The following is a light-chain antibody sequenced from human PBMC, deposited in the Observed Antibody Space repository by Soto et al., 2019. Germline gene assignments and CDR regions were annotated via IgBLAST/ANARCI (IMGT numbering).Light chain of an antibody. Sequence: IGLAQSPATLSLSPGERATLSCRASQSVSSYLAWYQQKPGRAPRLLIYGATSRASGIPDRFSGSGSGTDFTLTISRLEPEDFAVYYCQQFGDSLTFGPGTKVDIK. J-gene: IGKJ3*01. CDR3: QQFGDSLT. V-gene: IGKV3-20*01. CDR1: QSVSSY. CDR2: GAT.